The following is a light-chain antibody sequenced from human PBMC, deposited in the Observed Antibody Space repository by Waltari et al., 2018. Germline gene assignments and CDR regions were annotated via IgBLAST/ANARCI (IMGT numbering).Light chain of an antibody. CDR3: AAWDDNLRLWV. CDR2: RNN. J-gene: IGLJ3*02. V-gene: IGLV1-47*01. CDR1: SSDIGSNY. Sequence: QSVLTQPPSASGAPGQRVTIPCSGRSSDIGSNYVYWFQQIPGTAPKRLIYRNNRRPSGVPDRFSGSKSGTSASLAISGLRSEDETDYYCAAWDDNLRLWVFGGGTMLTVL.